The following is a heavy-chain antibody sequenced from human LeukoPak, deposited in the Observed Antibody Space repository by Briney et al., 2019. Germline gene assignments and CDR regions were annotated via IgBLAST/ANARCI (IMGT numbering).Heavy chain of an antibody. CDR1: GFTFASYA. V-gene: IGHV3-23*01. CDR3: AKHQDKGFDY. Sequence: GGSLRLSCAASGFTFASYAMSWVRQAPGKGLEWVSIISGSGGSTYYVDSVKGRFTISRDNSKNTLYLQMNSLRAEDTAVYYCAKHQDKGFDYWGQGTLVTVSS. J-gene: IGHJ4*02. CDR2: ISGSGGST.